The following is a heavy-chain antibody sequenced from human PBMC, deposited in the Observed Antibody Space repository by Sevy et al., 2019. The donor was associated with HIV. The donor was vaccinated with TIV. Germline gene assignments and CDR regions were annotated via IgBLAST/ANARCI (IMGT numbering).Heavy chain of an antibody. CDR1: GYTFSSYW. V-gene: IGHV3-74*01. CDR2: VNSDGDT. J-gene: IGHJ4*02. D-gene: IGHD6-13*01. CDR3: VAANSWEDY. Sequence: GGSLRLSCEGSGYTFSSYWMHWVRQAPGKGLEWVSRVNSDGDTAYADSVKGGFTMSKDNAENTMYLQMNSLRADDTGLYYCVAANSWEDYWGQGTLVTVSS.